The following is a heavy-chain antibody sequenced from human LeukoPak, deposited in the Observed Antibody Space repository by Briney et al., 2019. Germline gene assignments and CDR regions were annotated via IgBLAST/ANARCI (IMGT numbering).Heavy chain of an antibody. D-gene: IGHD6-19*01. V-gene: IGHV1-8*01. CDR3: ATSIAVAGTFDY. CDR2: MNPNSGTT. J-gene: IGHJ4*02. CDR1: GYTFTSYD. Sequence: ASVKVSCTASGYTFTSYDFNWVRQAPGQGPEWIGWMNPNSGTTGYAQKFQGRVTMTRDTSISTAYMDLSSLRSEDTAVYYCATSIAVAGTFDYWGQGTLVTVSS.